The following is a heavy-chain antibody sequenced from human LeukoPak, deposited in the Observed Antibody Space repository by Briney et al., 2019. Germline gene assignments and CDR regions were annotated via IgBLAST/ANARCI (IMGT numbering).Heavy chain of an antibody. CDR3: AKRGVVIRIFLVGFHKEAYYFDS. Sequence: GGSLRLSCALSGITLSNYGMSWVRQAPGKGLEWVAGISGSGGGTTYADSVKGRFTISRDNSKNILYLQMNSLRGEDTAVYFCAKRGVVIRIFLVGFHKEAYYFDSWGQGALVTVSS. CDR2: ISGSGGGT. V-gene: IGHV3-23*01. J-gene: IGHJ4*02. CDR1: GITLSNYG. D-gene: IGHD3-10*01.